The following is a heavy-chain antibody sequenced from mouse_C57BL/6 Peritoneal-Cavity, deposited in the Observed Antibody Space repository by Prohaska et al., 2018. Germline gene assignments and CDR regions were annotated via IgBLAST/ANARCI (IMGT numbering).Heavy chain of an antibody. Sequence: QVQLQQPGAELVKPGASVKLSCKASGYTFTSYWMQWVKQRPGQGLEWIGEIDPSDSYTNYNQKFKGKATLTVDTSSSTAYMQLSSLTSEDSAVYYCAPRGVAYWGQGTLVTVSA. V-gene: IGHV1-50*01. CDR3: APRGVAY. CDR1: GYTFTSYW. CDR2: IDPSDSYT. J-gene: IGHJ3*01.